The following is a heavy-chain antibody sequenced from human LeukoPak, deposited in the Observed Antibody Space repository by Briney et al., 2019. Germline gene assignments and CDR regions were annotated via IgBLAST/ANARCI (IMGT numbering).Heavy chain of an antibody. CDR2: IIPIFGTA. V-gene: IGHV1-69*13. J-gene: IGHJ4*02. CDR3: ASCSSSWYHSLDY. CDR1: GGTFSSYA. D-gene: IGHD6-13*01. Sequence: ASVTVSCTASGGTFSSYAISWVRQAPGQGLEWMGGIIPIFGTANYAQKFQGRVTITADESTSTAYMELSSLRSEDTAVYYCASCSSSWYHSLDYWGQGTLVTVSS.